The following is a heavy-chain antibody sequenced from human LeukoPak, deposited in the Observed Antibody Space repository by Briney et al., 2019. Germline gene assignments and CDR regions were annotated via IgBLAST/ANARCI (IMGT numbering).Heavy chain of an antibody. V-gene: IGHV1-18*01. D-gene: IGHD2-2*01. J-gene: IGHJ4*02. CDR1: GYTFTIYG. Sequence: ASVKVSFTASGYTFTIYGINWVRQAPGQGLEWMGWISAYNGNTNSAQKLQGRVTITTDTSTSTAYMELRSLRSDDTAVYYCAREGYCSSTSCHYFDYWGQGALVTVSS. CDR3: AREGYCSSTSCHYFDY. CDR2: ISAYNGNT.